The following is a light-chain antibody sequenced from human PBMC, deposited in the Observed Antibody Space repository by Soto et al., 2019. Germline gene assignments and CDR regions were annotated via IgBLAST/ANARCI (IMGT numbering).Light chain of an antibody. CDR1: QSVSNNY. CDR3: KQYGSSGT. V-gene: IGKV3-20*01. J-gene: IGKJ1*01. Sequence: EIVLTQSPGTLSLSPGERATRSCRASQSVSNNYLAWYKQNPGQAPRLLIYGASNRATGIPDRFSGSGSGTDFTLTISRLEPEDFAVYYCKQYGSSGTFGQGTKGDIK. CDR2: GAS.